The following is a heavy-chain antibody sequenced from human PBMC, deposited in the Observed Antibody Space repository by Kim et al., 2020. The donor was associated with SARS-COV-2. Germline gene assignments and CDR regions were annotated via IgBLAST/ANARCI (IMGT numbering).Heavy chain of an antibody. Sequence: GGSLRLSCAASGFSFSSYSMNWVRQVPGKGLEWVSYISGSSRTTYYADSVKGRFTIFRDNAKDSLYLQMNNLRAEDTAIYYCAREYLVYWCRGTLVTVSS. CDR3: AREYLVY. V-gene: IGHV3-48*01. D-gene: IGHD3-10*01. CDR1: GFSFSSYS. J-gene: IGHJ4*01. CDR2: ISGSSRTT.